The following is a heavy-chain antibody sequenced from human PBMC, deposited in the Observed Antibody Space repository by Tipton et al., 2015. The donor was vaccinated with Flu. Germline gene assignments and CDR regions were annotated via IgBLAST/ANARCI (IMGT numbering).Heavy chain of an antibody. CDR1: GGSFSGYY. CDR2: INHSGST. CDR3: ARDLGGGSGWYRYFDI. V-gene: IGHV4-34*01. D-gene: IGHD6-19*01. Sequence: TLSLTCAVYGGSFSGYYWSWIRQPPGKGLEWIGEINHSGSTNYNPPLKSRVTISVDWSKNQFSLNLTSVTAADTAVYYCARDLGGGSGWYRYFDIWGQGTLVTVSS. J-gene: IGHJ4*02.